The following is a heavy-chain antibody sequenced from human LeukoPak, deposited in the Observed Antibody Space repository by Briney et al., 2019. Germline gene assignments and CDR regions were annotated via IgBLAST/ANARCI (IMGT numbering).Heavy chain of an antibody. CDR3: ARQDSSSAEVDY. D-gene: IGHD6-6*01. J-gene: IGHJ4*02. V-gene: IGHV4-39*07. Sequence: SETLSLTCTVSGGSISSSSYYWGWIRQPPGKGLERIGSIYYSGSTYYNPSLKSRVTISVDTSKNQFSLKLSSVTAADTAVCYCARQDSSSAEVDYWGQGTLVTVSS. CDR1: GGSISSSSYY. CDR2: IYYSGST.